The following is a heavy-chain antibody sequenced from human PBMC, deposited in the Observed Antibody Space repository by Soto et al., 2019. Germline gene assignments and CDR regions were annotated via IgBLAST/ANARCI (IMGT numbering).Heavy chain of an antibody. V-gene: IGHV3-23*01. CDR1: GSTFSNYA. CDR3: AKVPAYDYVWGTYYYFDY. Sequence: PGGSLRLSCAASGSTFSNYAMSWVRQAPGKGLEWVSSISGGGSSTYYADSVKGRFTISRDNSKNTIYLQMNSLRAEDTAVYYSAKVPAYDYVWGTYYYFDYWGLGALVTVSS. CDR2: ISGGGSST. D-gene: IGHD3-16*01. J-gene: IGHJ4*02.